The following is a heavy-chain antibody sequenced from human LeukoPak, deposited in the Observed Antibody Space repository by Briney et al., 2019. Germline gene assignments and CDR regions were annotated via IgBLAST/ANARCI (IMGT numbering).Heavy chain of an antibody. CDR1: GGTFSIYA. CDR3: ARGTTLVTNYFDY. V-gene: IGHV1-69*13. J-gene: IGHJ4*02. Sequence: GASVKVSCKASGGTFSIYAISWVRQAPGQGLEWMGGIIPIFGTANYAQKFQGRVTITADESTSTAYMELSSLRSEDTAVYYCARGTTLVTNYFDYWGQGTLVTVSS. CDR2: IIPIFGTA. D-gene: IGHD5-18*01.